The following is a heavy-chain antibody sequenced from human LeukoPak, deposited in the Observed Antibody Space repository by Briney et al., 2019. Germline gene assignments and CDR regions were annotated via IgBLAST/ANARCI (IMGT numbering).Heavy chain of an antibody. CDR2: IYYSGST. Sequence: SETLSLTCTVSGGSISSYYWSWIRQPPGKGLEWIGYIYYSGSTNYNPSLKSRVTISVDTSKNQFSLKLSSVTAADTAVYYCARGVYDFWSGYYTSEAFDIWGQGTMVTVSS. J-gene: IGHJ3*02. D-gene: IGHD3-3*01. CDR1: GGSISSYY. CDR3: ARGVYDFWSGYYTSEAFDI. V-gene: IGHV4-59*01.